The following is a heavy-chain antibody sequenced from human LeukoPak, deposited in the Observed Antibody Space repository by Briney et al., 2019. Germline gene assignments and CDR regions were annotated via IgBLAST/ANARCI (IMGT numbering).Heavy chain of an antibody. J-gene: IGHJ4*02. CDR2: IKSKTDGGTT. CDR1: GFTFNNAW. V-gene: IGHV3-15*01. CDR3: NTISKFIYGSGSYRDY. Sequence: GGSLRLSCATSGFTFNNAWMNWVRQSPGKGLEGVGRIKSKTDGGTTDYAAPVKGRFTISRDDSKTTLYLQMNSLKTEDTAVYYCNTISKFIYGSGSYRDYWGQGTLVTVSS. D-gene: IGHD3-10*01.